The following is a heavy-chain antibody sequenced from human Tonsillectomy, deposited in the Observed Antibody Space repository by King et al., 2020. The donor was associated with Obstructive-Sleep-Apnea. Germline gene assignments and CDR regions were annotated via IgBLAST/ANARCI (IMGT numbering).Heavy chain of an antibody. V-gene: IGHV3-30-3*01. CDR1: GFIFSTYA. Sequence: VQLVESGGGVVQPGRSLRLSCAASGFIFSTYAMHWVRQAPGKGLEWVAVISSEVSNKYYADSVKGRFTISRDNSKNILYLQMNSLRTEDTAVYYCARDRRYFDYWGQGTLVTVSS. CDR3: ARDRRYFDY. CDR2: ISSEVSNK. J-gene: IGHJ4*02.